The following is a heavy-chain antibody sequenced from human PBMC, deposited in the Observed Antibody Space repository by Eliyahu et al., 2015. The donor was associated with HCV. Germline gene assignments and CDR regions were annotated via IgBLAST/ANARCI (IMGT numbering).Heavy chain of an antibody. Sequence: QVQLVQSGAEVKKPGSSVKVSCKASGGTFSSYAISWVRQAPGQGLEWMGGIIPIFGTANYAQKFQGRVTITADESTSTAYMELSSLRSEDTAVYYCARDRAGYDYVWGSYNVRYLLRRYYGMDVWGQGTTVTVSS. CDR1: GGTFSSYA. V-gene: IGHV1-69*01. CDR2: IIPIFGTA. J-gene: IGHJ6*02. D-gene: IGHD3-16*01. CDR3: ARDRAGYDYVWGSYNVRYLLRRYYGMDV.